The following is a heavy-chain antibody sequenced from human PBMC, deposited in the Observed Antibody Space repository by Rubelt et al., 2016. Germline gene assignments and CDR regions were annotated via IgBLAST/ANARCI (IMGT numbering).Heavy chain of an antibody. CDR2: ISAYNGNT. CDR3: ARAGIAVAGAGWIDP. D-gene: IGHD6-19*01. Sequence: QVQLVQSGAGVKKPGASVKVSCKASGYTFTSYGISWVRQAPGQGLQWMGWISAYNGNTKYAQNLQGRVTMTTDSSTGTAYMELRSLRSADTGVYYCARAGIAVAGAGWIDPWGQGTLVSVSS. CDR1: GYTFTSYG. V-gene: IGHV1-18*01. J-gene: IGHJ5*02.